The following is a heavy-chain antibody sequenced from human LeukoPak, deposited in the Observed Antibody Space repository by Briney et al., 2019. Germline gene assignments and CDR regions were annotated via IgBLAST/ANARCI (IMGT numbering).Heavy chain of an antibody. D-gene: IGHD3-16*02. V-gene: IGHV3-23*01. Sequence: GSLRLSCAASGLTLSSCAMSWVRQAPGKGLEWVSLISISGDTYYADSVKGRFTLSRDNSKNTLYLQMNSLRAEDTAVYYCARVMITFGGVIVRSAFDIWGQGTMVTVSS. J-gene: IGHJ3*02. CDR3: ARVMITFGGVIVRSAFDI. CDR1: GLTLSSCA. CDR2: ISISGDT.